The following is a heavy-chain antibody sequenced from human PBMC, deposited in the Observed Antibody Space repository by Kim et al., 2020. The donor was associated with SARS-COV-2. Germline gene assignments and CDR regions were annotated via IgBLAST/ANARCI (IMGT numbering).Heavy chain of an antibody. Sequence: GGSLRLSCVASGFSMSDYWINWVRQAPGKGLVWVARVSGDGSTTHYADSVKGRFPIFRDDAKNTLYLAINSLGADDTARYYCARGASYSSMGVWGQGTTVTLPS. CDR1: GFSMSDYW. J-gene: IGHJ6*02. V-gene: IGHV3-74*01. CDR3: ARGASYSSMGV. CDR2: VSGDGSTT.